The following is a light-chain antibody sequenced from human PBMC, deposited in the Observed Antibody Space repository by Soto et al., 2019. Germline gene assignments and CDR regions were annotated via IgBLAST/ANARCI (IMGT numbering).Light chain of an antibody. V-gene: IGLV2-14*01. CDR2: EVI. CDR1: STDIGTYNS. J-gene: IGLJ3*02. Sequence: QSALTQPASVSGSPGRSITISCTGTSTDIGTYNSVSWYQNHPGKAPKLLIFEVIDRPSGVSDRFSGSKSGNTASLTISSLQFEDEADYYCCSYTTTYTLVFGGGTKLTVL. CDR3: CSYTTTYTLV.